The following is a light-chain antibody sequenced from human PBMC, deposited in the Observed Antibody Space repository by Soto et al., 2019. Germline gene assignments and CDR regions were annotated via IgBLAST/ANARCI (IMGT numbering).Light chain of an antibody. CDR1: RSDGGEYTY. CDR2: EVS. J-gene: IGLJ2*01. Sequence: QSALTQPPSASGSPGQSVTISCTGTRSDGGEYTYVSGYQQHPGKASKLRIYEVSTWPSGVPHRFSGSKSGNTASLSVYGLQADYVADDSCSSDAGNSDMVFGGGTNLFVL. CDR3: SSDAGNSDMV. V-gene: IGLV2-8*01.